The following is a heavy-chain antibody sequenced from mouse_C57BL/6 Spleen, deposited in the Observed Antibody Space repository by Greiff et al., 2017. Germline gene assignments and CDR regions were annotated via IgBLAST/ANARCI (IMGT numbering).Heavy chain of an antibody. J-gene: IGHJ1*03. V-gene: IGHV1-12*01. D-gene: IGHD2-4*01. CDR3: AGYGGYDYDGYFDV. CDR2: IYPGNGDT. CDR1: GYTFTSYN. Sequence: QVQLKQSGAELVRPGASVKMSCKASGYTFTSYNMHWVKQTPRQGLEWIGAIYPGNGDTSYNQKFKGKATLTVDKSSSTAYMQLSSLTSEDSAVYFCAGYGGYDYDGYFDVWGTGTTVTVSS.